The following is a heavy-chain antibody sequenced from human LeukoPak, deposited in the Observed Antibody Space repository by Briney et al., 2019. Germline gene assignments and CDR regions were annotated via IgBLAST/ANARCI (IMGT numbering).Heavy chain of an antibody. CDR3: ASSRVVRGVIIDNY. CDR2: IYYSGST. D-gene: IGHD3-10*01. V-gene: IGHV4-31*03. J-gene: IGHJ4*02. Sequence: SETLSLTCTVSGGSISSGGYYWSWIRQHPGKGLEWIGYIYYSGSTYYNPSLKSRVTISVDTSKNQFSLKLSSVTAADTAVYYCASSRVVRGVIIDNYWGQGTLVTVSS. CDR1: GGSISSGGYY.